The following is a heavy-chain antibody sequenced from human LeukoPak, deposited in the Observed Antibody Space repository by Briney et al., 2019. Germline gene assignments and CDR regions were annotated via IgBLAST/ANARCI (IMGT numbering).Heavy chain of an antibody. J-gene: IGHJ4*02. CDR2: IWHDGSNK. Sequence: GGSLRLSCAASGFTFSSYGMHWVRQAPGKGLEWVAVIWHDGSNKYYADSVQGRFTISRDNSKNTLYLQMNSLRAEDTAVYYCVRGPYGSGSYRWGQGTLVTVSA. V-gene: IGHV3-33*01. D-gene: IGHD3-10*01. CDR3: VRGPYGSGSYR. CDR1: GFTFSSYG.